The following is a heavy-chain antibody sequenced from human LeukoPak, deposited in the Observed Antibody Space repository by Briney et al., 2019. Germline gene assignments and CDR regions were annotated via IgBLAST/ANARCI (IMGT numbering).Heavy chain of an antibody. Sequence: SETLCLTCTVSGGTISSSSHYWVWIRLPPGMGLEWIGSINYSGNTYYKSSLKSRPTISIDTFKSQFSLKLSSVTAACARLDTRAANAFDIWGQGTKVTVSS. CDR1: GGTISSSSHY. J-gene: IGHJ3*02. CDR3: AANAFDI. D-gene: IGHD2-2*01. CDR2: INYSGNT. V-gene: IGHV4-39*01.